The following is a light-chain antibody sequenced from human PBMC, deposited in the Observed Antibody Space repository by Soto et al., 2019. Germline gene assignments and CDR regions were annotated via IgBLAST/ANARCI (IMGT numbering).Light chain of an antibody. CDR1: SSDIGGYNH. Sequence: QSALTQPPSASGSPGQSVTISCTGTSSDIGGYNHVSWHQQHPGQAPKVLIYDVNKRPSGVTDRFSGSKSANTASLTVSGLQAEDEADYYCSSYGRGNNLLFGGGTKLTVL. V-gene: IGLV2-8*01. J-gene: IGLJ2*01. CDR3: SSYGRGNNLL. CDR2: DVN.